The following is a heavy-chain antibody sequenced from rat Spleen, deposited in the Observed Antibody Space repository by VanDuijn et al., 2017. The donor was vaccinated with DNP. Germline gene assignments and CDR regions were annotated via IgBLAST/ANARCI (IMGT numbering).Heavy chain of an antibody. V-gene: IGHV5-22*01. J-gene: IGHJ2*01. CDR1: GFTFSDYY. CDR3: ARWNSGHFDY. D-gene: IGHD4-3*01. Sequence: EVQLVESGGGLVQPGGSLKLSCAASGFTFSDYYMAWVRQAPTKGLEWVAYIRYDGGSTYYGDSVKGRFTISRDNAKSTLYLQMNSLRSEDMATYYCARWNSGHFDYWGQGVMVTVSS. CDR2: IRYDGGST.